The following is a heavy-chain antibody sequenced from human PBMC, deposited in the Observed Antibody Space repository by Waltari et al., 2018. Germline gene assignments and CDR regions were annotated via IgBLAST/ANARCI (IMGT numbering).Heavy chain of an antibody. Sequence: EVQLVESGGGLVQPGRSLRLSCAASGFTFSSYSMNWVRQAPGKGLEWVSSISSSSSYLYYADSGKGRFTISRDNAKNSLYLQMNSLRAEDTAVYYCARDGEWELPHPFDYWGQGTLVTVSS. CDR1: GFTFSSYS. V-gene: IGHV3-21*01. CDR2: ISSSSSYL. J-gene: IGHJ4*02. D-gene: IGHD1-26*01. CDR3: ARDGEWELPHPFDY.